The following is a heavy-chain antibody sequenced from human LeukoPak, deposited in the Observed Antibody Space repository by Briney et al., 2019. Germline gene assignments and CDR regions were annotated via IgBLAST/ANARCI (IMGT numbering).Heavy chain of an antibody. J-gene: IGHJ4*02. CDR3: ARDYHDILTGYYPLDY. V-gene: IGHV4-4*07. CDR2: IYPSGST. Sequence: SETLSLTCTVSGGSITSYYWGWIRQPAEKALEWIGRIYPSGSTSYNPSLRGRVTMSLDTSKNQFSLKLISVTAADTAVYYCARDYHDILTGYYPLDYWGQGTLVTVSS. CDR1: GGSITSYY. D-gene: IGHD3-9*01.